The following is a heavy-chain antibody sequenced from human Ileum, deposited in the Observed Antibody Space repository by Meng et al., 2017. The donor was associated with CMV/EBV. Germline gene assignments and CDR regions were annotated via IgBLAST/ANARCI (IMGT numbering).Heavy chain of an antibody. CDR3: VKHGGAAGLLAPYIQYGMDV. Sequence: GGSLRLSCAASGLSLSSYFMNWVRQAPGQGLEWVSLISGSGGTSFYAESVKGRFTVSSDDSKNTLCLQLNSLVVEDTTTYYCVKHGGAAGLLAPYIQYGMDVWGQGTAVTVSS. D-gene: IGHD4-23*01. V-gene: IGHV3-23*01. J-gene: IGHJ6*02. CDR2: ISGSGGTS. CDR1: GLSLSSYF.